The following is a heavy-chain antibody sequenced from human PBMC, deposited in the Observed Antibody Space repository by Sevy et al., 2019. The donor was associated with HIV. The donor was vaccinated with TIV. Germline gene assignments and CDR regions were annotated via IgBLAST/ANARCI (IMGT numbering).Heavy chain of an antibody. J-gene: IGHJ4*02. Sequence: GGSLRLSCAASGFTFSSYVMHWVRQAPGKGLEWVALIWFDGSNTYYADSVKGRFTISRDIAKNTLHLQMNSLRGEDTAVYYCARDLEFYDNGDYGPAFMPDYWGQGTLVTVSS. CDR1: GFTFSSYV. CDR2: IWFDGSNT. V-gene: IGHV3-33*01. D-gene: IGHD4-17*01. CDR3: ARDLEFYDNGDYGPAFMPDY.